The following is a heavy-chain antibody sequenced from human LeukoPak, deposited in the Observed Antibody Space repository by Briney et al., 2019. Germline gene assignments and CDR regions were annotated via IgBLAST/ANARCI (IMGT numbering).Heavy chain of an antibody. CDR2: IQSGTYSGTT. D-gene: IGHD6-19*01. J-gene: IGHJ4*02. Sequence: GGSLRLSCAASGFPFINTWMSWVRQAPGKGLEWVGRIQSGTYSGTTDYAASVSGRFIISRDDSQATLYLLMNSLKTEDTGIYYCTTLHQWPASWGQGTLVTVSS. CDR1: GFPFINTW. V-gene: IGHV3-15*01. CDR3: TTLHQWPAS.